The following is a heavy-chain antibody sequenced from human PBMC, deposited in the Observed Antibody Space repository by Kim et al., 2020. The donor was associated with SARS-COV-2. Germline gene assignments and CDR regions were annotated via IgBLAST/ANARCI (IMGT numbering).Heavy chain of an antibody. CDR1: GFSFDKYA. CDR2: LSYDATYT. V-gene: IGHV3-30-3*01. D-gene: IGHD4-4*01. J-gene: IGHJ3*01. CDR3: ARQSDYCIYV. Sequence: GGSLRLSCAASGFSFDKYAMHWVRQAPGKGLEWVTELSYDATYTHYSDSVKGRFTVSRDNFRKTLYLQMNSLRSDDTAGYYCARQSDYCIYVCGRGTMV.